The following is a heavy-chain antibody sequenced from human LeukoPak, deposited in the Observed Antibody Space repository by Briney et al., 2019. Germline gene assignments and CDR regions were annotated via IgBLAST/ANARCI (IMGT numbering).Heavy chain of an antibody. D-gene: IGHD3-3*01. V-gene: IGHV4-4*09. CDR1: GGSISSYY. CDR3: ARHGPLRFLEWYFDY. CDR2: IYTSGST. Sequence: ASETLSLTCTVSGGSISSYYWSWIRQPPGTGLEWIGYIYTSGSTNYNPSLKSRVTISVDTSKNQFSVKLSSVTAADTAVYYCARHGPLRFLEWYFDYWGQGTLVTVSS. J-gene: IGHJ4*02.